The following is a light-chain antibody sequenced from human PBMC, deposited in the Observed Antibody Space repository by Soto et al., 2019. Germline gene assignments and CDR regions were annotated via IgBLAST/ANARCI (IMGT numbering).Light chain of an antibody. CDR1: QSVSRY. CDR2: DAS. Sequence: EIVFTQSPATLSLLPVEGATLSCMASQSVSRYLAWYQQKPGQAPRLLIYDASNRATGIPARFSGSGSGTDFTLTISSLEPEDFAVYYCQQRSNWPPITFGQGTRLEIK. V-gene: IGKV3-11*01. CDR3: QQRSNWPPIT. J-gene: IGKJ5*01.